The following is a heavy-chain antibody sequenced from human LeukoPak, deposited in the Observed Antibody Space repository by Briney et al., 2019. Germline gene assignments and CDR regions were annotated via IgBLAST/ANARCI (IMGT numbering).Heavy chain of an antibody. Sequence: GRSLRLSCAASGFTFSSYGMHWVRQAPGKGLEWVAVISYDGGNKYYADSVKGRFTISRDNSKNTLYLQMNSLRAEDAAVYHCAKTASPWYYDILTGYADYWGQGTLVTVSS. V-gene: IGHV3-30*18. D-gene: IGHD3-9*01. CDR1: GFTFSSYG. CDR3: AKTASPWYYDILTGYADY. CDR2: ISYDGGNK. J-gene: IGHJ4*02.